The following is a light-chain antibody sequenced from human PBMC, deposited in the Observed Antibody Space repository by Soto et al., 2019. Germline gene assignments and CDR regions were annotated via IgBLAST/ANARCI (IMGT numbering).Light chain of an antibody. CDR1: QSVSSNY. CDR2: ATS. Sequence: EIVLTQSPGPLSLSLGERATLSCRASQSVSSNYLAWYQQKPGQAPRLLIYATSSRATGIPDRFSGSGSGTDVTLTISRLEPEDFAVYYCQQYGNSPRYSFGQGTKLEIK. CDR3: QQYGNSPRYS. J-gene: IGKJ2*03. V-gene: IGKV3-20*01.